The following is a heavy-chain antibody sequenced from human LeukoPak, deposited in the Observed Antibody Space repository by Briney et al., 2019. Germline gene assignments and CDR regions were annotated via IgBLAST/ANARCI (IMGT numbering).Heavy chain of an antibody. CDR1: GFTFSDYY. Sequence: PGGSLRLSCAASGFTFSDYYMSWIRQAPGKGLEWVSYISSSGSTIYYADSVKGRLTISRDNAKNSLYLQMNSLRAEDTAVYYCARDGSSWYVFSRYYMDVWGKGTTVTISS. CDR3: ARDGSSWYVFSRYYMDV. D-gene: IGHD6-13*01. J-gene: IGHJ6*03. V-gene: IGHV3-11*01. CDR2: ISSSGSTI.